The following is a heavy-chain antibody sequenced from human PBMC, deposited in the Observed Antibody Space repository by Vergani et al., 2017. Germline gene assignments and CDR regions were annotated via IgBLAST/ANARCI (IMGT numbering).Heavy chain of an antibody. V-gene: IGHV4-61*02. D-gene: IGHD6-13*01. Sequence: QVQLQESGPGLVKPSQTLSLTCTVSDGSISSGSYYWSWIRQPAGKGLEWIGRIYTSGSTNYNPSLKSRVTISVDTSKYQFSLKLSSVTAADTAVYYCASQQLVGGWYFDYWGQGTLVTVSS. J-gene: IGHJ4*02. CDR2: IYTSGST. CDR3: ASQQLVGGWYFDY. CDR1: DGSISSGSYY.